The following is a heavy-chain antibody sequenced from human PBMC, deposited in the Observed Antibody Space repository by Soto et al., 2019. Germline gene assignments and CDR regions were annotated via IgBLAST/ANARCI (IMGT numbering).Heavy chain of an antibody. CDR3: ATPYYYNH. CDR2: ITSNSDHI. V-gene: IGHV3-21*01. CDR1: GFMFSAYT. Sequence: GGSLRLSCAASGFMFSAYTMIWVRQAPGKGLEWLSSITSNSDHIDYADSVRGRFTVSRDNARKSLYLQMGSLGAEDTGVYYCATPYYYNHWGPGTLVTVSS. J-gene: IGHJ4*02.